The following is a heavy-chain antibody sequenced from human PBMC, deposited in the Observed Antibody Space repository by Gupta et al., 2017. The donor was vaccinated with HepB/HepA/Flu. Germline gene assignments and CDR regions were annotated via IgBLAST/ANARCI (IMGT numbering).Heavy chain of an antibody. CDR2: IRYRGDTT. CDR3: AKGILSDYYYYYGLDV. J-gene: IGHJ6*02. D-gene: IGHD2/OR15-2a*01. V-gene: IGHV3-23*01. CDR1: GFSLRTHG. Sequence: EGQMLESGGGLVQPGGCLRLSCAASGFSLRTHGMSWVRQAPGKGLEWVSAIRYRGDTTFYADSVKGRFTISRDRSQNTLYLQLNALRAEDTAVYYCAKGILSDYYYYYGLDVWGQGTTVTVSS.